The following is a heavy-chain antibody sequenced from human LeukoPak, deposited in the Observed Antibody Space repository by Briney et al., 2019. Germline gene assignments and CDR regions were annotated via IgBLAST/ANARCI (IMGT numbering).Heavy chain of an antibody. Sequence: SETLSLTRAVYGGSFSGYYWSWIRQPPGKGLEWIGEINHSGSTNYNPSLKSRVTISVDTSKNQFSLKLSSVTAADTAVYYCAGYDYGDYVGYYFDYWGQGTLVTVSS. D-gene: IGHD4-17*01. V-gene: IGHV4-34*01. CDR2: INHSGST. CDR1: GGSFSGYY. CDR3: AGYDYGDYVGYYFDY. J-gene: IGHJ4*02.